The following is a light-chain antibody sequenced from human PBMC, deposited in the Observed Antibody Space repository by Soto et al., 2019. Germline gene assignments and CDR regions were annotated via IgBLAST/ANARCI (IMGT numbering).Light chain of an antibody. CDR1: RSISTY. Sequence: ETVLTQSPATLSLSPGEIATLSCRASRSISTYLAWYQQKPGQAPRLLIYEALNRATGIPARFSGSGSGTDFTLTISSLQSEDFAVYYCQQYTNWPPNTFGQGTRLEMK. CDR2: EAL. CDR3: QQYTNWPPNT. J-gene: IGKJ5*01. V-gene: IGKV3-11*01.